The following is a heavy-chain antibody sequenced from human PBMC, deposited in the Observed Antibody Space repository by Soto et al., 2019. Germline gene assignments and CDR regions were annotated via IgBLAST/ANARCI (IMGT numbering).Heavy chain of an antibody. CDR3: ARNTFNWFDP. CDR1: GFIFEDFA. CDR2: ISWNSATL. J-gene: IGHJ5*02. V-gene: IGHV3-9*01. Sequence: EVQLVESGGGLVQPGGSVRLSCVGSGFIFEDFAMNWVRQVPGKGLEWVSGISWNSATLAYADSVKGRFIVSRDNAQNTLTLHMTDLRVDDKAVYYCARNTFNWFDPWGQGTLVTVSS.